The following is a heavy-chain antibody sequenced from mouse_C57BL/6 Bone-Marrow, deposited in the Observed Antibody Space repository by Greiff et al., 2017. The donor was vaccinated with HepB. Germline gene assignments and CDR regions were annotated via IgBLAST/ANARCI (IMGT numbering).Heavy chain of an antibody. V-gene: IGHV5-9-1*02. J-gene: IGHJ2*01. Sequence: EVHLVESGEGLVKPGGSLKLSCAASGFTFSSYAMSWVRQTPEKRLEWVAYISSGGDYIYYADTVKGRFTISRDNARNTLYLQMSSLKSEDTAMYYCTRVPYYYGSSLDYWGQGTTLTVSS. D-gene: IGHD1-1*01. CDR2: ISSGGDYI. CDR1: GFTFSSYA. CDR3: TRVPYYYGSSLDY.